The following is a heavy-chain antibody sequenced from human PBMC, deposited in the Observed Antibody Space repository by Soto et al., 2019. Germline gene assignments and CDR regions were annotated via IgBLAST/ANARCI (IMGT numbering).Heavy chain of an antibody. CDR2: INQDGGVT. V-gene: IGHV3-7*03. CDR1: GFTFISSF. CDR3: ARYYRGSGRYFFDY. J-gene: IGHJ4*02. Sequence: GGSLRLSCVASGFTFISSFMGWIRQAPGKGLEWVANINQDGGVTYYVDSVEGRFTISRDNTKDSLYPQMNSLRGEDTAIYYCARYYRGSGRYFFDYWGQGTPVTVPQ. D-gene: IGHD6-19*01.